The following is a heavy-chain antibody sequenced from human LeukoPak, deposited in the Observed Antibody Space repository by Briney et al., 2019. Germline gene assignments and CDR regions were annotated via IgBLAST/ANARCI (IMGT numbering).Heavy chain of an antibody. CDR2: IRQDGSEK. CDR3: ARGVTGGSSNWYKVVRAFDI. CDR1: GFTFSRYW. V-gene: IGHV3-7*01. D-gene: IGHD6-13*01. Sequence: PGGSLRLSCAASGFTFSRYWMTWVRQAPGKGLEWVATIRQDGSEKYYVDSVKGRFAVSRDNTKNSLYLQMSSLRVEDTAVYYCARGVTGGSSNWYKVVRAFDIWGQGTMVTVSS. J-gene: IGHJ3*02.